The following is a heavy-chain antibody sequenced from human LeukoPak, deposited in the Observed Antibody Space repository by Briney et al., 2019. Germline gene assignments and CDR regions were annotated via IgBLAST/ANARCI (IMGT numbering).Heavy chain of an antibody. Sequence: ASVKVSCKASGYTFTDYYMHWVRQAPGQGLEWMGLVIPNSGDTNYAQNLQGRVTMTRDTSINTPYIELTSLRSDDTAVFYCARGAYDVGLEYWGQGTLVTVSS. CDR2: VIPNSGDT. CDR1: GYTFTDYY. CDR3: ARGAYDVGLEY. J-gene: IGHJ4*02. V-gene: IGHV1-2*02. D-gene: IGHD5-12*01.